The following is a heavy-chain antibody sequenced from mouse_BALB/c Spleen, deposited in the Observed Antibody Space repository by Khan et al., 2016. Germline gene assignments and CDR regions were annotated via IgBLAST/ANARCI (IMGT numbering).Heavy chain of an antibody. CDR2: ISYSGST. D-gene: IGHD1-2*01. CDR3: ARGITTAPYAMDY. CDR1: GDSITSGY. J-gene: IGHJ4*01. Sequence: VQLQQSGPSLVKPSQTLSLTCSVTGDSITSGYWNWIRKFPGNKLEYMGYISYSGSTYYNPSLKSRISITRDTSKNQYYLQLNSVTTEDTARYYCARGITTAPYAMDYWGQGTSVTVSS. V-gene: IGHV3-8*02.